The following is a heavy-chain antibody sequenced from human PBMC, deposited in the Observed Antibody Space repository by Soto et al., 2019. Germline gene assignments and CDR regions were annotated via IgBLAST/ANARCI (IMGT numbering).Heavy chain of an antibody. CDR3: ARGSRAEDAFDI. CDR1: GGSISSGGYS. V-gene: IGHV4-31*03. Sequence: QVQLQESGPGLVKPSQTLSLTCTVSGGSISSGGYSWSWIRQHPGKGLEWIGYIYYSGSTYYNPSLKSRVTISVDTSKNQFSLKLSSVTAADTAVYYCARGSRAEDAFDIWGQGTMVTVSS. CDR2: IYYSGST. J-gene: IGHJ3*02.